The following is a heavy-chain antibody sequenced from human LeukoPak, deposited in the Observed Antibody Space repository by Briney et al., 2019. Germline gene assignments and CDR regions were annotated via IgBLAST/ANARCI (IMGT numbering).Heavy chain of an antibody. J-gene: IGHJ4*02. D-gene: IGHD6-19*01. CDR3: ARSGFSTGFYLDF. CDR2: IDPPSGVP. V-gene: IGHV1-2*02. CDR1: GYTFTGQF. Sequence: GASVMVSCKASGYTFTGQFIHWLRQAPGEGLEWMGWIDPPSGVPHYAQKFQDTVTLTRDTSTGTAYMELHRLQSDDTAVYYCARSGFSTGFYLDFWGQGTLISVSS.